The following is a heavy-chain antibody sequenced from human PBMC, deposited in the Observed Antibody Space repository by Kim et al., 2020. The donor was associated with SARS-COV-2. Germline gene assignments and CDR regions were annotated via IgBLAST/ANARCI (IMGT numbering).Heavy chain of an antibody. V-gene: IGHV3-23*01. CDR3: AKDGVTTLDFTDV. D-gene: IGHD4-17*01. Sequence: YADSVKGRFTISRDNSKTTLYLQMNSLRAEDTAVYYCAKDGVTTLDFTDVWGQGTTVTVSS. J-gene: IGHJ6*02.